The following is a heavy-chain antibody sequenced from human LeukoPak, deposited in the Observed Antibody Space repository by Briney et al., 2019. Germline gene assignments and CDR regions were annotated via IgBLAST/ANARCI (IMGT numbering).Heavy chain of an antibody. CDR1: GFTFDDYA. CDR3: AKGTAMVTAFDY. Sequence: GGSLRLSCAASGFTFDDYAMHWVRQAPGKGLEWVSGISWNSGSIGYADSVKGRFTISRDNAKNSLYLQMNSLRAEDTALYYCAKGTAMVTAFDYWGQGTLVTVSS. V-gene: IGHV3-9*01. CDR2: ISWNSGSI. D-gene: IGHD5-18*01. J-gene: IGHJ4*02.